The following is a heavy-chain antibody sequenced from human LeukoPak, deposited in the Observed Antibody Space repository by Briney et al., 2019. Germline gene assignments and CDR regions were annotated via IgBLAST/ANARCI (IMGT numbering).Heavy chain of an antibody. D-gene: IGHD2-2*01. V-gene: IGHV1-18*01. J-gene: IGHJ3*02. CDR2: ISAYNGNT. CDR3: ARDLPRRDIVVVPAAPRLGYI. CDR1: GYTFTSYG. Sequence: WASVKVSCKASGYTFTSYGISWVRQAPGQGLEWMGWISAYNGNTNYAQKLQGRVTMTTDTSTSTAYMELRSLRSDDTAVYYCARDLPRRDIVVVPAAPRLGYIWGQGTMVTVSS.